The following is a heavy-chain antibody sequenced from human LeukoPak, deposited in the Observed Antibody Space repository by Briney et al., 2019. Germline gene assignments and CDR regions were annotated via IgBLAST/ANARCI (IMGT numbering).Heavy chain of an antibody. Sequence: GGTLRLSCAASGFTFSSYGMSWVRQAPGKGLEWVSAISGSGGSTYYADSVKGRFTISRDNSKNTLYLQMNSLRAEDTAVYYCARVVVAAYSNYFDYWGQGTLVTVSS. D-gene: IGHD2-15*01. CDR3: ARVVVAAYSNYFDY. CDR2: ISGSGGST. CDR1: GFTFSSYG. V-gene: IGHV3-23*01. J-gene: IGHJ4*02.